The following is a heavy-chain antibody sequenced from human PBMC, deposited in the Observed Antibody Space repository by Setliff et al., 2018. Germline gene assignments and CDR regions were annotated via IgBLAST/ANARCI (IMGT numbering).Heavy chain of an antibody. V-gene: IGHV4-59*11. CDR1: GGSISSHY. D-gene: IGHD3-10*01. CDR2: MYYSGSDT. Sequence: SETLSLTCTVSGGSISSHYWSWIRQPPGRGLEWIGYMYYSGSDTKYSPSLKSRVTISVDTSKNQFFLKLSSVTAADTAVYYCARDTLLRGSRRSMDVWGKGTTVTVSS. CDR3: ARDTLLRGSRRSMDV. J-gene: IGHJ6*03.